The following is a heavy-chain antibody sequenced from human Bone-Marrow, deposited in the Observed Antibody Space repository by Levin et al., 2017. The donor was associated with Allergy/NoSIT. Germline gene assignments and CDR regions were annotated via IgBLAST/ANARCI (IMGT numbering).Heavy chain of an antibody. Sequence: SQTLSLTCTVSGGSVRSGSHHWSWIRQPPGRGLEWIGCIHYSGSTKYNPSLKSRVTISVDTSKNQASLKLSSVTAADTAIYYCARDRVIPATGGNYYDYGMDVWGQGTTVTVSS. CDR2: IHYSGST. J-gene: IGHJ6*02. CDR1: GGSVRSGSHH. D-gene: IGHD2-2*01. V-gene: IGHV4-61*01. CDR3: ARDRVIPATGGNYYDYGMDV.